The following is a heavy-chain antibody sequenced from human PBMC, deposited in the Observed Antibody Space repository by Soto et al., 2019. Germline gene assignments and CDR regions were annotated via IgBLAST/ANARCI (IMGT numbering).Heavy chain of an antibody. J-gene: IGHJ1*01. CDR1: GFTFSSYA. Sequence: EVQLLESGGGLVQPGGSLRLSCAASGFTFSSYAMSWVRQAPGKGLEWVSAISGSGGSTYYADSVKGRFTISRDNSKNTLYLQMNSLRAEDTAVYYCAKDLYCSGGSCYPEYFQHWGQGTLVTVSS. V-gene: IGHV3-23*01. CDR3: AKDLYCSGGSCYPEYFQH. CDR2: ISGSGGST. D-gene: IGHD2-15*01.